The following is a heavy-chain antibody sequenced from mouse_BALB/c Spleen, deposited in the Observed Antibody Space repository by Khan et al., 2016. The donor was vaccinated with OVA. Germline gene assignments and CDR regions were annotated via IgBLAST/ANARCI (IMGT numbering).Heavy chain of an antibody. CDR1: GFSLTNYG. J-gene: IGHJ4*01. D-gene: IGHD2-10*01. V-gene: IGHV2-6-1*01. CDR3: ARQPYYHYYIMDY. CDR2: IWSDGSA. Sequence: QVQLQQSGLGLVAPSQSLSITCTISGFSLTNYGVHWVRQPPGKGLEWLVVIWSDGSATYNSALKSRLSISKDNSKNQVFLKMNSLQTDDTAMYYCARQPYYHYYIMDYWGQGTSVTVSS.